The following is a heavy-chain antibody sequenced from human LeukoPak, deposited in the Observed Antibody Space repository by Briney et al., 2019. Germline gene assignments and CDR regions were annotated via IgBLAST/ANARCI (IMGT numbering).Heavy chain of an antibody. CDR2: IYYSGST. V-gene: IGHV4-59*06. J-gene: IGHJ5*02. CDR1: GGSISSYY. CDR3: ARKPDFLNNWFNP. Sequence: SETLSLTCTVSGGSISSYYWSWIRQPPGKGLEWIGYIYYSGSTYYNPSLKSRVTISVDTSKNQFSLKLSSVTAADTAVYYCARKPDFLNNWFNPWGQGTLVTVSS.